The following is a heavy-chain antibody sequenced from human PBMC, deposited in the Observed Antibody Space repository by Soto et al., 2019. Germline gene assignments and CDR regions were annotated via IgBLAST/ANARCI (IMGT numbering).Heavy chain of an antibody. Sequence: NPSQTLSLTCTVSGASITSSYWSWIRQSPGKGLESIGYIYYTGITNYNPSLKSRVTISLDTSKNQFSLKLSSVTAADTAVYYCARGAREPYWGQGTLVTVSS. CDR2: IYYTGIT. V-gene: IGHV4-59*01. J-gene: IGHJ4*02. CDR3: ARGAREPY. CDR1: GASITSSY.